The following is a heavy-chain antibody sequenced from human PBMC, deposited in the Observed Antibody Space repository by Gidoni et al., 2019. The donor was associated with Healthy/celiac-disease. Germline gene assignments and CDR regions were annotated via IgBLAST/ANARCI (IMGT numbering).Heavy chain of an antibody. CDR2: INPNTGVT. CDR1: GYTFTGYY. J-gene: IGHJ4*02. D-gene: IGHD3-10*01. Sequence: QVQLVQSGAEVKKPGASVKVSCKASGYTFTGYYINWVRQAPGQGLEWMGWINPNTGVTNYAQKLQGRVTVTRDTSIRTAYMEVRSLKSDDTAMYYCARDSPSSTVRGFEDWGPGTLVTVSS. CDR3: ARDSPSSTVRGFED. V-gene: IGHV1-2*02.